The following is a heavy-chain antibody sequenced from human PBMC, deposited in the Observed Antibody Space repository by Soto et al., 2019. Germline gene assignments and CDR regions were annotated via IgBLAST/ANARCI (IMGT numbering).Heavy chain of an antibody. D-gene: IGHD3-3*01. V-gene: IGHV3-74*01. Sequence: GLSMRLSWAAAGVTSSNFWMRRILKTQGKGLVWVSRINSDGSSTSYADSVKGRFTISRDNAKNTLYLQMNSLRAEDTAVYYCARDPREAGKTSYYDFWSGIGGSPYYYGMDVWGQGTTVTVSS. CDR1: GVTSSNFW. J-gene: IGHJ6*02. CDR2: INSDGSST. CDR3: ARDPREAGKTSYYDFWSGIGGSPYYYGMDV.